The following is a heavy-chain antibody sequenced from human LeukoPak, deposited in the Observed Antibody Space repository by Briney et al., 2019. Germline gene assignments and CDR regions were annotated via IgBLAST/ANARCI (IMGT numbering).Heavy chain of an antibody. V-gene: IGHV3-23*01. CDR1: GFIFSNNI. D-gene: IGHD5-18*01. Sequence: PGGSLRLSCAASGFIFSNNIMNWVRQAPGKGLEWVSVISADGGDIYYADSVKGRFTISRDNSKNTLYLQMNSLRAEDTAVYYCAKTKGYSYGYYFDYWGQGTLVTVSS. CDR2: ISADGGDI. J-gene: IGHJ4*02. CDR3: AKTKGYSYGYYFDY.